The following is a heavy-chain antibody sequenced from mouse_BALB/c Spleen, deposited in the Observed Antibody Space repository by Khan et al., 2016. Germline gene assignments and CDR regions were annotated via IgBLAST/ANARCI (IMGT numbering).Heavy chain of an antibody. CDR2: IWAGGST. J-gene: IGHJ2*01. D-gene: IGHD1-3*01. CDR3: ARLKNI. V-gene: IGHV2-9*02. CDR1: GFSLTSHG. Sequence: QVQLKQSGPGLVAPSQSLSITCTVSGFSLTSHGVHWVRQPPGKGLEWLGVIWAGGSTNYNSALTSRLSISKDNSKSQVLLKIISPQTDDTAMDYCARLKNIWGQGTTLTVSS.